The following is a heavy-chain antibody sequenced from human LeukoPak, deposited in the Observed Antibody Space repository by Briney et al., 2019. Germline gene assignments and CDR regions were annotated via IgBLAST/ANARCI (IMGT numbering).Heavy chain of an antibody. V-gene: IGHV3-23*01. J-gene: IGHJ4*02. CDR3: AKAPRGYSGYFDY. CDR2: ISGSGGST. Sequence: GGSLRLSCAASGFTFSSYAMSWVRQAPGKGLEWVSAISGSGGSTYYADSVKGRFTISRDNSKNTLSLQMTSLRAEDTAVYYCAKAPRGYSGYFDYWGQGTLVTVSS. CDR1: GFTFSSYA. D-gene: IGHD5-12*01.